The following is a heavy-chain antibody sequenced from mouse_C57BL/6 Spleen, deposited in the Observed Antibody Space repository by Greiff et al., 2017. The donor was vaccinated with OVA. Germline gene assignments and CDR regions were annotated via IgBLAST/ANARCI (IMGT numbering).Heavy chain of an antibody. D-gene: IGHD1-2*01. Sequence: QVQLQQSGAELVMPGASVKLSCKASGYTFTSYWMHWVKQRPGQGLEWIGEIDPSDSYTNYNQKFKGKSTLTVDKSSSTAYMQLSSLTSEDSAVYYCARPTTAHWYFDVWGTGTTVTVSS. J-gene: IGHJ1*03. CDR3: ARPTTAHWYFDV. CDR1: GYTFTSYW. CDR2: IDPSDSYT. V-gene: IGHV1-69*01.